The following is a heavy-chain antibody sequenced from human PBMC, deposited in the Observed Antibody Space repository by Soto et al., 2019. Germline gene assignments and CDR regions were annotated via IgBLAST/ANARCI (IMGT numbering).Heavy chain of an antibody. Sequence: SETLSLTCAVSGGSISSGGYSWSWVRQPPGKGLEWIGYIYHSGNTYYNPSLKSRVTISVGRSKNQFSLKLSSVTAADTAVYYCARCCYYDSSGYYYPNWFDPWGQGTLVTVSS. CDR2: IYHSGNT. V-gene: IGHV4-30-2*01. J-gene: IGHJ5*02. CDR3: ARCCYYDSSGYYYPNWFDP. CDR1: GGSISSGGYS. D-gene: IGHD3-22*01.